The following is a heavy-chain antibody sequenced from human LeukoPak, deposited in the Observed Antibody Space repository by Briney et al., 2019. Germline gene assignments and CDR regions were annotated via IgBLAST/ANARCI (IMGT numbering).Heavy chain of an antibody. CDR2: ISTTGST. Sequence: SETLSLTCTVSGGSISNFYWSWIRQPAGKGLEWIGRISTTGSTNYNPSLKSTISMSVDTSKNQFSLKVTSVTAADTAVYYCARASYCDNTVCHNLAWFGPWGQGALVTVSS. J-gene: IGHJ5*02. V-gene: IGHV4-4*07. CDR1: GGSISNFY. D-gene: IGHD2/OR15-2a*01. CDR3: ARASYCDNTVCHNLAWFGP.